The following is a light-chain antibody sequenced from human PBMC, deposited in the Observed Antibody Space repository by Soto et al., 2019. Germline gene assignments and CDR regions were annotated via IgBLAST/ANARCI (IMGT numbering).Light chain of an antibody. Sequence: DTQMTQSPPSLSASVGDRVTITCRASQGISNYLAWYQQRPGKVPKLLIYAATTLQSGVPSRFSGSGSGTDFTLTISGLQPEDVATYYCQKYSSAPGTFCKGPKVEIK. CDR1: QGISNY. V-gene: IGKV1-27*01. CDR2: AAT. CDR3: QKYSSAPGT. J-gene: IGKJ1*01.